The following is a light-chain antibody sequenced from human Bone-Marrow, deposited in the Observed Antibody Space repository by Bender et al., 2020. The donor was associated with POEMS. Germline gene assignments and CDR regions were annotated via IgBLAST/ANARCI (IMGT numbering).Light chain of an antibody. CDR1: GSNIGTNY. CDR2: EKN. CDR3: QSYDNSLGGWV. Sequence: QSALTQPPSASGSPGQSVTISCTGSGSNIGTNYVSWYQHLPGTAPKLLIFEKNRRPSGIPDRFSGSKSGTSASLAISGLQSEDEADYYCQSYDNSLGGWVFGGGTKLTVL. V-gene: IGLV1-40*01. J-gene: IGLJ3*02.